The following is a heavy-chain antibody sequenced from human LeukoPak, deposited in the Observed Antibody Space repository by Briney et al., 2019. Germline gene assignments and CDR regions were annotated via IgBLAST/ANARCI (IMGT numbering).Heavy chain of an antibody. CDR3: AREGDMITFGGVIVIGGPDY. Sequence: SGTLSLTCAVSGGSISSSKWYSWVRQPPGKRLEWIGEIHHSGSTNYNPSLKSRVTISIDKSKNQFSLKLNSVTAADTAVYYCAREGDMITFGGVIVIGGPDYWGQGTLVTVSS. J-gene: IGHJ4*02. V-gene: IGHV4-4*02. CDR2: IHHSGST. CDR1: GGSISSSKW. D-gene: IGHD3-16*02.